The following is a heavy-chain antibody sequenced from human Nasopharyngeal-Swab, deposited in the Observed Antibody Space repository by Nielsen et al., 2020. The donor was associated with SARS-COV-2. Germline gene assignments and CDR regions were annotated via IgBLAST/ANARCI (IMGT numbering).Heavy chain of an antibody. V-gene: IGHV4-34*01. CDR2: INHSGST. D-gene: IGHD3-10*01. Sequence: SETLSLTCAVYGGSSSGYYWSWIRQPPGKGLEWIGEINHSGSTNYNPSLKSRVTISVDTSKNQFSLKLSSVTAADTAVYYCARVPGFWYFDLWGRGTLVTVSS. CDR3: ARVPGFWYFDL. CDR1: GGSSSGYY. J-gene: IGHJ2*01.